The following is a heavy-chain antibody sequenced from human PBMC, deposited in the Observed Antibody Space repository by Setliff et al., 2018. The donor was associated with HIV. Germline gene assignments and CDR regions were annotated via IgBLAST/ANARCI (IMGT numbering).Heavy chain of an antibody. V-gene: IGHV4-39*01. CDR3: ARHGSSWYYFDY. D-gene: IGHD6-13*01. Sequence: SETLSLTCNVSGGSFSNSYYFWGWIRQPPGKGLEWIGSISYSGSTYYNPSLKSRVTMSVDTSKNQFSLKLSSVTAADTAVYYCARHGSSWYYFDYWGQGTLVTVSS. CDR1: GGSFSNSYYF. J-gene: IGHJ4*02. CDR2: ISYSGST.